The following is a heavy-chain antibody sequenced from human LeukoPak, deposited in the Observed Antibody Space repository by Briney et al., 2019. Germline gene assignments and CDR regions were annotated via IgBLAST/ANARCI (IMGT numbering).Heavy chain of an antibody. CDR2: IYYSGST. J-gene: IGHJ6*02. CDR1: GGSVSSGSYY. Sequence: SETLSLTCTVSGGSVSSGSYYWSWIRPPPGKGLEWIGYIYYSGSTNYNPALKSRVTIPVDTSKNQFSLKLSSVTAADTAVYYCARNHCSSTSCYGRGPFYYYYGMDVWGQGTTVTVSS. CDR3: ARNHCSSTSCYGRGPFYYYYGMDV. V-gene: IGHV4-61*01. D-gene: IGHD2-2*01.